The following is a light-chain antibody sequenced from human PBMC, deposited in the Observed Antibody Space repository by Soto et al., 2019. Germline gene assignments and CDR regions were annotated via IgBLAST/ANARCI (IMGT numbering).Light chain of an antibody. J-gene: IGKJ3*01. Sequence: EIVLTQSPATLSLSPGERATLSCRASQSLSSYLAWYQQKPGQAPRLLIYDASNRATGIPARFSGSGSGTDFTLTISSLEPEDFAVYYWQHRNNWPGFTFGPGTKVDIK. V-gene: IGKV3-11*01. CDR1: QSLSSY. CDR3: QHRNNWPGFT. CDR2: DAS.